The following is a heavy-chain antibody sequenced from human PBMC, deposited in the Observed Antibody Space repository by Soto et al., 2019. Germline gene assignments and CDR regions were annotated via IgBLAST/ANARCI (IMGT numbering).Heavy chain of an antibody. V-gene: IGHV3-23*01. D-gene: IGHD3-3*02. CDR3: AKVIFGVVNEAFDN. CDR1: GFTFSNYA. Sequence: EVQLLESGGGLVQPGGSLRLSCAASGFTFSNYAMGWVRQAPEKGLAWVSSLTGSGVTTYYADSVKGRFTISRDNSQNTLFLQMNSLRAEDTAIYYCAKVIFGVVNEAFDNWGQGTMVTVSS. J-gene: IGHJ3*02. CDR2: LTGSGVTT.